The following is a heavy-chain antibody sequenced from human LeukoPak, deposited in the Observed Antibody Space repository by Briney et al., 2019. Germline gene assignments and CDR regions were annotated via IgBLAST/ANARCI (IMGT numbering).Heavy chain of an antibody. CDR3: AKDLAPIVVVPAAIRAAGSY. Sequence: GGSLRLSCAASGFTFSSYAMHWVRQAPGKGLEWVAVISYDGSNKYYADSVKGRFTISRDNSKNTLYLQMNSLRAEDTAVYYCAKDLAPIVVVPAAIRAAGSYWGQGTLVTVSS. D-gene: IGHD2-2*01. CDR1: GFTFSSYA. J-gene: IGHJ4*02. CDR2: ISYDGSNK. V-gene: IGHV3-30-3*01.